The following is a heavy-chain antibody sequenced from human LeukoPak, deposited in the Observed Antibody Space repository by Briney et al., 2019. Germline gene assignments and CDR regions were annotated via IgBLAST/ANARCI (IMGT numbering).Heavy chain of an antibody. CDR3: ARDLYSHNLDAEY. J-gene: IGHJ4*02. CDR2: IYYSGTT. CDR1: GGSVNSNTYY. V-gene: IGHV4-39*07. D-gene: IGHD5-18*01. Sequence: SETLSLICIVSGGSVNSNTYYWGWIRQPPGKGLEWIASIYYSGTTYYNPSLRSRVTISIDTSKNQFSLKLSSVTAADTAVYYCARDLYSHNLDAEYWGQGTLVTVSS.